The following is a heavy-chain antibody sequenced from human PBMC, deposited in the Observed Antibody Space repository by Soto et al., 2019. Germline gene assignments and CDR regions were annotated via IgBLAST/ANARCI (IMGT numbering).Heavy chain of an antibody. V-gene: IGHV3-21*05. Sequence: GGSLRLSCAASGFTFTNAWIHWVRQAPGKGLEWVGRFTISRDNAKNSLYLEMNSLRAEDTAVYYCARESEDLTSNFDYWGQGTLVTVSS. J-gene: IGHJ4*02. CDR3: ARESEDLTSNFDY. CDR1: GFTFTNAW.